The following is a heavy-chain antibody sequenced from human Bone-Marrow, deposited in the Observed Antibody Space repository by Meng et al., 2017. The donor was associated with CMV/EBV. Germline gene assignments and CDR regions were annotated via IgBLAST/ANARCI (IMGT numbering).Heavy chain of an antibody. D-gene: IGHD1-26*01. Sequence: ASVKVSCKASGYTFINYDINWVRQAPGQGLEWMGWINPNSGGTNYAQKFQGRVTMTRDTSISTAYMELSRLRSDDTAVYYCARGKLGGRGAFDIWGQGTMVTVSS. CDR1: GYTFINYD. CDR3: ARGKLGGRGAFDI. J-gene: IGHJ3*02. V-gene: IGHV1-2*02. CDR2: INPNSGGT.